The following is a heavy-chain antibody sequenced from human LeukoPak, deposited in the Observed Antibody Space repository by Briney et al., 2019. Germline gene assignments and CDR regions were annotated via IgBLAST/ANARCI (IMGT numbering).Heavy chain of an antibody. CDR2: INPGGSEN. CDR1: GLTLGSYW. J-gene: IGHJ4*02. D-gene: IGHD6-13*01. V-gene: IGHV3-7*01. CDR3: ARDTRPYSTDWYGSDS. Sequence: GGSLRLSCAASGLTLGSYWMHWVRQAPGKGLECVASINPGGSENYYVDSVKGRFTISRDNAKNSLFLQVNSLRVEDTAVYYCARDTRPYSTDWYGSDSWGQGTLVTVSS.